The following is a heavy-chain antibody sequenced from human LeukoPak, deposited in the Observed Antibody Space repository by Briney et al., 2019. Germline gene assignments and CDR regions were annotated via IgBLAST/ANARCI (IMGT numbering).Heavy chain of an antibody. D-gene: IGHD3-16*01. CDR1: GYTFTSYG. V-gene: IGHV1-69*13. J-gene: IGHJ4*02. Sequence: GASVKVSCKASGYTFTSYGISWVRQAPGQGLEWMGGIIPIFCTANYAQKFQGRVTITADESTSTAYMELSSLRSEDTAVYYCARESTWGPPGYWGQGTLVTVSS. CDR2: IIPIFCTA. CDR3: ARESTWGPPGY.